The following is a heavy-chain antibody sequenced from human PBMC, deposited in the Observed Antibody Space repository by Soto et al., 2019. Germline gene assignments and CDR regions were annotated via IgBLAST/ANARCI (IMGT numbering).Heavy chain of an antibody. CDR2: ISYDGSNK. Sequence: PGGSLRLSCAASGFTFSSYGMFWVRQAPGRGLEWVAFISYDGSNKCSDSVKGRFTISRDNSKNTLYLQMNSLRAEDTAVYYCAKGSYSGRYSDFDCWGQGTLVTVSS. J-gene: IGHJ4*02. D-gene: IGHD1-26*01. V-gene: IGHV3-30*18. CDR1: GFTFSSYG. CDR3: AKGSYSGRYSDFDC.